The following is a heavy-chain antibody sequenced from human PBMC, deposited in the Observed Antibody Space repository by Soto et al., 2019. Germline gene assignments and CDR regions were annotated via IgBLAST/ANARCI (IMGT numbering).Heavy chain of an antibody. D-gene: IGHD3-10*01. V-gene: IGHV4-61*01. CDR2: IYYSGSA. CDR3: ARGVGFGYYYYHMDL. Sequence: QVQLQESGPGLVKPSETLSLTCTVSGDSVTSVSDYWSWIRQPPGKGLEWIGYIYYSGSADYNPYLGSRVTISLDTSKSQFSLKLTSVNAADTAVYYCARGVGFGYYYYHMDLWGQGTTVTVSS. J-gene: IGHJ6*02. CDR1: GDSVTSVSDY.